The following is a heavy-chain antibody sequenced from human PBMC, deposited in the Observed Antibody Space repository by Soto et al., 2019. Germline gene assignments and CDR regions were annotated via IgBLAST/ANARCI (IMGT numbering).Heavy chain of an antibody. V-gene: IGHV1-18*01. D-gene: IGHD2-21*02. CDR1: GYTFTSYG. J-gene: IGHJ4*02. CDR3: ARAAYCGGDCYSGVDY. CDR2: ISAYNGNT. Sequence: GASVKVSCKASGYTFTSYGISWVRQAPGQGLEWMGWISAYNGNTNYAQKLQGRVTMTTDTSTSTAYMELRSPRSDDTAVYYCARAAYCGGDCYSGVDYWGQGTLVTVSS.